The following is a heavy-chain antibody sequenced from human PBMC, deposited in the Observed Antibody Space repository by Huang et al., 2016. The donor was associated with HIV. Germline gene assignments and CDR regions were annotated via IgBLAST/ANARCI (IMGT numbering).Heavy chain of an antibody. CDR1: GFKFSNYW. CDR2: SKSDGRTT. D-gene: IGHD2-15*01. V-gene: IGHV3-74*01. Sequence: EEHLVESGGGLVQPGGSLRLSCEASGFKFSNYWMQWVRQAPGRGLMWGSRSKSDGRTTDYADSVKGRFTISRDNAKNTLYLQMSSLTAEDTAIYYCARAGGFEIWGQGTVVTVSS. CDR3: ARAGGFEI. J-gene: IGHJ3*02.